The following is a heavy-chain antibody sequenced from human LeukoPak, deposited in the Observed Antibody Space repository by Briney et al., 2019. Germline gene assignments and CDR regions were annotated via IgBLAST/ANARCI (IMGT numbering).Heavy chain of an antibody. Sequence: SETLSLTCTVSGGSISSSTYYWGWIRQPPGKGLEWIGSIFYSGNTYYNPSLKSRVTISVDTSKSQFSLKLSSVTAADAAVYYCARLYAGTRPPDYWGQGTLVTVSS. CDR1: GGSISSSTYY. J-gene: IGHJ4*02. D-gene: IGHD2-2*02. CDR3: ARLYAGTRPPDY. V-gene: IGHV4-39*01. CDR2: IFYSGNT.